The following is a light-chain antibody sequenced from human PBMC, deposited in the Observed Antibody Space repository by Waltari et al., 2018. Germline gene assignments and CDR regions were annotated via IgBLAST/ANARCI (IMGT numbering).Light chain of an antibody. Sequence: QSALTQPASVSGSPGQSITISCTGTSSDVGYSDHVPWYQQYPGRAPKAVIYDVNSRPSEISNRFSGSKSGNTASLTISGLQADDEADYYCSSYTLTSTLVFGGGTKLTVL. J-gene: IGLJ3*02. CDR2: DVN. CDR1: SSDVGYSDH. V-gene: IGLV2-14*03. CDR3: SSYTLTSTLV.